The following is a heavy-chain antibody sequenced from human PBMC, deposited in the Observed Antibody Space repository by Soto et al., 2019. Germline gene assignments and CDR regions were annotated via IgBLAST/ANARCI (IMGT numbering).Heavy chain of an antibody. D-gene: IGHD3-10*01. CDR1: GFTFSSYA. CDR2: ISGSGGST. V-gene: IGHV3-23*01. CDR3: AKDGAPTMVYLNWFDP. Sequence: GGSLRLSCAASGFTFSSYAMSWVRQAPGKGLEWVSAISGSGGSTYYADSVKGRFTISRDNSKNTLYLQMNSLRAEDTAVYYCAKDGAPTMVYLNWFDPWGQGTLVTVSS. J-gene: IGHJ5*02.